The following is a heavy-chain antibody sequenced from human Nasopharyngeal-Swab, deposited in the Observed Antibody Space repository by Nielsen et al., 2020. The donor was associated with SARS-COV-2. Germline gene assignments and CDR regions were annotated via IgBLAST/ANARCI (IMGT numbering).Heavy chain of an antibody. J-gene: IGHJ4*02. Sequence: SETLSLTCAVYGASFSGHYWTWIRQPPGKGLEWIGEISHSGSTTYNSSLKSRLAISVDTSKNQFSLKLNSVTAADTAVYYCARITPSTHNLDYWGQGILVTVSS. CDR1: GASFSGHY. V-gene: IGHV4-34*01. D-gene: IGHD5/OR15-5a*01. CDR3: ARITPSTHNLDY. CDR2: ISHSGST.